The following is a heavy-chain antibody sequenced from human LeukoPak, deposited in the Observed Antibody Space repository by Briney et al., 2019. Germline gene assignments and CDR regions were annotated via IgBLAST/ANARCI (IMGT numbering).Heavy chain of an antibody. CDR3: ARERIGEGFDY. J-gene: IGHJ4*02. D-gene: IGHD3-10*01. V-gene: IGHV1-2*06. CDR2: INPNSGGT. CDR1: GYTFTGYY. Sequence: ASVKVSCKASGYTFTGYYMHWVRQAPGQGLEWMGRINPNSGGTNYAQKFQGRVIITRDTSASTAYMELSSLRSEDTAVYYCARERIGEGFDYWGQGTLVTVSS.